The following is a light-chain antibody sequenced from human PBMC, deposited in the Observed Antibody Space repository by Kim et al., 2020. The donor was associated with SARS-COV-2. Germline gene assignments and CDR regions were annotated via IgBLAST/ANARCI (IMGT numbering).Light chain of an antibody. Sequence: TQPLSVSVALGQTARITGGGNNIGSKNVHWYQQKPGQAPVLVIYRDSPERFSGSNSGNTATLTISRAQAGDEADYYCQVWDSSTCLFGGGTKLTVL. CDR1: NIGSKN. CDR2: RDS. CDR3: QVWDSSTCL. J-gene: IGLJ3*02. V-gene: IGLV3-9*01.